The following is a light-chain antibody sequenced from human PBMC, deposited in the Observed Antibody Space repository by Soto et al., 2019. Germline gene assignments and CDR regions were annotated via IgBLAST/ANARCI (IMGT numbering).Light chain of an antibody. CDR1: EDITNY. V-gene: IGKV1-9*01. CDR2: DAS. J-gene: IGKJ1*01. Sequence: IQLTQSPSSLSASVGDRVTVTCRASEDITNYLAWYQQKVGKAPKLLIYDASTLHSGVPSRFSGSGSGTDFTLTISSLQSEDFAVYYCQQYNNWPRTFGQGTKVDIK. CDR3: QQYNNWPRT.